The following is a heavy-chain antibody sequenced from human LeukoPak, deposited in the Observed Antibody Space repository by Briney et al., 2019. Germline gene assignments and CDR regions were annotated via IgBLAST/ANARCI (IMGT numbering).Heavy chain of an antibody. CDR3: ATGPLIATGPLIPAGEYAFEI. D-gene: IGHD6-13*01. Sequence: PSQTLSLTCAISGDSVSSNSAAWNWIRQSPSRGLEWLGRTYYRSKWDNDYAGSVKSRIIISPDTSKNQFSLQLNSVTPEDTAVYYCATGPLIATGPLIPAGEYAFEIWGQGTMVTVSS. CDR1: GDSVSSNSAA. CDR2: TYYRSKWDN. V-gene: IGHV6-1*01. J-gene: IGHJ3*02.